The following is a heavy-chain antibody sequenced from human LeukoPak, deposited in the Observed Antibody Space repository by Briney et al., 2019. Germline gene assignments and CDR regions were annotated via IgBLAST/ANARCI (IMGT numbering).Heavy chain of an antibody. CDR2: IYSSGST. CDR3: ARLGGSSSWYVGYYYMDV. V-gene: IGHV4-4*07. J-gene: IGHJ6*03. Sequence: SETLSLTCTVSGGSISSYYWSWIRQPAGKGLEWIGRIYSSGSTNYNPSLKSRVTMSVDTSKNQFSLKLSSVTAADTAVYYCARLGGSSSWYVGYYYMDVWGKGTTVTVSS. CDR1: GGSISSYY. D-gene: IGHD6-13*01.